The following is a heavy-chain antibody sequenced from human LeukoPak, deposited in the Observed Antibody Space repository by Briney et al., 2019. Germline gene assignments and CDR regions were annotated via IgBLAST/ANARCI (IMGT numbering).Heavy chain of an antibody. CDR1: GFTLSSYS. CDR2: INCSSSYI. J-gene: IGHJ4*02. CDR3: ARFSGYCSSTSCTPGD. Sequence: GGFPRPSSAASGFTLSSYSKNWGRPAPREGVEWGSSINCSSSYIYYADSVKGRFTISRDNAKNSLYLQMNSLRAEDTAVYYCARFSGYCSSTSCTPGDWGQGTLVTVSS. V-gene: IGHV3-21*01. D-gene: IGHD2-2*01.